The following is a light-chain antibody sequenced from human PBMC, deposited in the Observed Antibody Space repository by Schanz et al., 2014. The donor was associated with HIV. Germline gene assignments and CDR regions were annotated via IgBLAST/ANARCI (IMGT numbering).Light chain of an antibody. J-gene: IGKJ1*01. CDR1: QSVGNY. CDR3: QQYGGSPT. Sequence: EIVLTQSPATLSLSPGERATLSCRASQSVGNYLAWYQQKPGLAPSLVIYDASTRAPGIPDRFSGSGSGTDFTLTISRLEPEDSAVYYCQQYGGSPTFGQGTRVEIK. CDR2: DAS. V-gene: IGKV3D-20*01.